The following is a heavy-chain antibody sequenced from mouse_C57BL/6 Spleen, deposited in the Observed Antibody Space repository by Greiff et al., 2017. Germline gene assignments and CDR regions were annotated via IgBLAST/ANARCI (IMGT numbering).Heavy chain of an antibody. CDR3: AKKGYDYDAMDY. Sequence: QVHVKQSGPGLVQPSQSLSITCTVSGFSLTSYGVHWVRQSPGKGLEWLGVIWRGGSTDYNAAFMSRLSITKDNSKSQVFFKMNSLQADDTAIYYCAKKGYDYDAMDYWGQGTSVTVSS. CDR2: IWRGGST. CDR1: GFSLTSYG. D-gene: IGHD3-1*01. V-gene: IGHV2-5*01. J-gene: IGHJ4*01.